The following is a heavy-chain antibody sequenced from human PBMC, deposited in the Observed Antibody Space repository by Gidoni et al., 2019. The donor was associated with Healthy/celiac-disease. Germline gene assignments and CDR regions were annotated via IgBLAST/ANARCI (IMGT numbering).Heavy chain of an antibody. Sequence: QLQLQESGPGLVKPSETLSLTCTVSGGSISSSSYYWGWIRQPPGKGLEWIGSIFYSGSTYYNPSLKSRVTISVDTSKNQFSLKLSSVTAADTAVYYCARHEEGGGWYGPVNYWGQGTLVTVSS. D-gene: IGHD6-19*01. V-gene: IGHV4-39*01. CDR3: ARHEEGGGWYGPVNY. CDR2: IFYSGST. CDR1: GGSISSSSYY. J-gene: IGHJ4*02.